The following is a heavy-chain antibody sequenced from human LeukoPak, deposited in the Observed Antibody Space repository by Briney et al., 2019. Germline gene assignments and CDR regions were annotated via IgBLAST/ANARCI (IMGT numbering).Heavy chain of an antibody. CDR1: GFTFTSFW. CDR3: ARDTSGGWYGLIDY. J-gene: IGHJ4*02. CDR2: IKQDGSEK. D-gene: IGHD6-19*01. V-gene: IGHV3-7*01. Sequence: GGSLRLSCEASGFTFTSFWMSWVRQAPGKGLEWVANIKQDGSEKHYVDPVKGRFTISRDNAKNSLYLQMNSLRAEDTAVYYCARDTSGGWYGLIDYWGQGTPVTVSS.